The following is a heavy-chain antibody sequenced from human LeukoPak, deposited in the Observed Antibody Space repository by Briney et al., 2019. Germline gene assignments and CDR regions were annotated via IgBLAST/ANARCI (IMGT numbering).Heavy chain of an antibody. V-gene: IGHV3-23*01. CDR2: MSGSGAIT. CDR1: GFTFSNYA. CDR3: AKDISLGAYGSGSYFDY. Sequence: GGSLRLSCAASGFTFSNYAMSWVRQAPGKGLEWVSGMSGSGAITSYADAVKGRFTISRDNSKNTLYLQMNSLRAEDTAVYYCAKDISLGAYGSGSYFDYWGQGTLVTVSS. J-gene: IGHJ4*02. D-gene: IGHD3-10*01.